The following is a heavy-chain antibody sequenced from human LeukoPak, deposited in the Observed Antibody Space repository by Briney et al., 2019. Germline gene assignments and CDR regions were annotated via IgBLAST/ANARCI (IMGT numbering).Heavy chain of an antibody. V-gene: IGHV4-34*01. CDR3: ARSGAGVVVAPTPFDP. D-gene: IGHD2-15*01. J-gene: IGHJ5*02. Sequence: EPSETLSLTCAVYGGSFSGYYWSWIRQPPGKGLEWIGEINHSGSTNYNPSLKSRVTISVDTSKNQFSLKLSSVTAADTAVYYCARSGAGVVVAPTPFDPWGQGTLVTVYS. CDR2: INHSGST. CDR1: GGSFSGYY.